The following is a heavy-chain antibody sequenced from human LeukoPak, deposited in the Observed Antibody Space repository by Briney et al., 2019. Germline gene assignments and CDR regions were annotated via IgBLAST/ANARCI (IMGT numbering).Heavy chain of an antibody. J-gene: IGHJ4*02. V-gene: IGHV6-1*01. CDR2: TYYRSKWYT. D-gene: IGHD6-13*01. CDR1: GDSVSSNSVA. Sequence: PSQTLSLTCAISGDSVSSNSVAWNWNRQSPSRGLEWLGRTYYRSKWYTDYAESVKSRITINPDTSKNQFSLQLNSVTPEDTAVYYCTRIKQQLADYWGQGTLVTVSS. CDR3: TRIKQQLADY.